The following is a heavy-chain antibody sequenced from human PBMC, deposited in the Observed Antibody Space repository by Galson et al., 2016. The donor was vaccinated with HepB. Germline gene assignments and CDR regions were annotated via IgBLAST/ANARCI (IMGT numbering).Heavy chain of an antibody. CDR1: GFNFDDYA. V-gene: IGHV3-9*01. CDR2: INWNSGHK. CDR3: TKDGGVGSSSHSFYYGVDA. D-gene: IGHD6-6*01. J-gene: IGHJ6*02. Sequence: SLRLSCAASGFNFDDYAMHWVRQIPGKGLEWVSCINWNSGHKDYADSVKGRFTISRDNAKNSLYLQMNSLKLEDTAVYYCTKDGGVGSSSHSFYYGVDAWGQGTTVTVS.